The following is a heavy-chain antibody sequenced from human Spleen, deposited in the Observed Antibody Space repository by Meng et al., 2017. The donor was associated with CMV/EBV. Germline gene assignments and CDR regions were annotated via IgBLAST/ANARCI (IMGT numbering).Heavy chain of an antibody. Sequence: GSLRLSCTVSGGSISSYYWSWIRQPPGKGLEWIGNIYYRGSTYYNASLKSRLSISIDTSNNQFSLKLSSVTAADTAVYYCASALLPRYYFDYWGQGTLVTVSS. J-gene: IGHJ4*02. CDR3: ASALLPRYYFDY. V-gene: IGHV4-59*06. CDR2: IYYRGST. CDR1: GGSISSYY. D-gene: IGHD2-15*01.